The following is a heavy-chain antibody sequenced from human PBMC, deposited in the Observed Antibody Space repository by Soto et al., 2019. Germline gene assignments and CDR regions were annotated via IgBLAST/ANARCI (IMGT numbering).Heavy chain of an antibody. D-gene: IGHD3-10*01. CDR3: ARSHPLMVRGDGWFDP. Sequence: QVQLQESGPGLVKPSGTLSLTCAVSGGSISSSNWWSWVRQPPGKGLEWIGEIYHSGSTNYNPSLKSRVTMSVAKSKHQFSLKLSSVTAADTAVYYCARSHPLMVRGDGWFDPWGQGTLVTVSS. V-gene: IGHV4-4*02. CDR2: IYHSGST. CDR1: GGSISSSNW. J-gene: IGHJ5*02.